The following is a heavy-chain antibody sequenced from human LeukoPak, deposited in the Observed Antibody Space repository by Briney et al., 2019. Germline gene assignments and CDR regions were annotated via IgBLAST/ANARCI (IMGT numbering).Heavy chain of an antibody. V-gene: IGHV3-30*01. CDR1: GFTFSSYA. Sequence: PGGSLRLSCAASGFTFSSYAMHWVRQAPGKGLEWVAVVSYDGSNKYYADSVKGRFTISRDNSKNTLYLQMNSLRAEDTAVYYCSRGGYSGYDSNYYYMDVWGKGTTVTVSS. CDR2: VSYDGSNK. CDR3: SRGGYSGYDSNYYYMDV. D-gene: IGHD5-12*01. J-gene: IGHJ6*03.